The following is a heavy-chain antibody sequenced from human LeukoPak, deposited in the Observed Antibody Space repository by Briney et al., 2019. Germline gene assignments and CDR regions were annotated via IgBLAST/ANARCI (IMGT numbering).Heavy chain of an antibody. CDR3: ARGENWFDP. Sequence: SETLSLTCTVSGGSISSYYWSWIRQPPGKGLEWIGYIYYSGSTNYNPSLKSRVTISVDTSKNQFSLKLSSVTAADTAVYYCARGENWFDPWGQGTLVTVSS. J-gene: IGHJ5*02. V-gene: IGHV4-59*01. CDR1: GGSISSYY. CDR2: IYYSGST.